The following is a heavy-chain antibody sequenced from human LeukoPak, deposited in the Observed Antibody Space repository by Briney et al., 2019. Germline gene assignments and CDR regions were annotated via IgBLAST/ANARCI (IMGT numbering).Heavy chain of an antibody. CDR3: ARDSFSGSSLDY. J-gene: IGHJ4*02. CDR1: GFTFDEYG. D-gene: IGHD1-26*01. V-gene: IGHV3-20*04. Sequence: GSLLLSCAASGFTFDEYGMSCVRQAPGKGVEWVSSINWDGGSTAYADSVQGRFTISRDNAKNSLHLQMKSLRAEDTTLYYCARDSFSGSSLDYWGQGTLVTVSS. CDR2: INWDGGST.